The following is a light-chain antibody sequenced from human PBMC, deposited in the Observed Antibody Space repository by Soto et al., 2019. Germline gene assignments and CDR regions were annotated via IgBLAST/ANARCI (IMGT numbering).Light chain of an antibody. J-gene: IGKJ1*01. CDR3: QQYGTSPWT. CDR1: QSVSSSF. V-gene: IGKV3-20*01. Sequence: EIVLTQSPGTVSLSPGERATLSCRTSQSVSSSFLAWYQQKPGQAPRLLIYGTSNRATGSPYRFSGSGSGTAFTLTISRLEPDDFAMYFCQQYGTSPWTFGQGTKVEIK. CDR2: GTS.